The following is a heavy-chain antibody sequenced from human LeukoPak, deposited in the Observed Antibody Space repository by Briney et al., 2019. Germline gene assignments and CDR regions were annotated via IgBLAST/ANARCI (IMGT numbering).Heavy chain of an antibody. Sequence: SETLSLTCAVYGGSLSGYNWFWIRQPPGKGLEWIGKINHSGRTNYNPSLKSRVTISVDRSKNQFSLKLSSVTAADTAVYYCARADMTTYYFDYWGQGTLVTVSS. CDR3: ARADMTTYYFDY. V-gene: IGHV4-34*01. CDR1: GGSLSGYN. D-gene: IGHD2/OR15-2a*01. CDR2: INHSGRT. J-gene: IGHJ4*02.